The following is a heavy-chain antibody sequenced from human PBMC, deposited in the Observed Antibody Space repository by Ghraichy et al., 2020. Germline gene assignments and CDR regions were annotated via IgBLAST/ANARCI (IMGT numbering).Heavy chain of an antibody. V-gene: IGHV4-39*01. Sequence: SETLSLTCTVSGGSISSSSYYWGWIRQPPGKGLEWIGSIYYTGSTYYNPSLKSRVTISVDTSKNQFSLNLSSVTAADTAVYYCARHYCSSTSCHGYYYYGMDVWGQGTTVTVSS. J-gene: IGHJ6*02. D-gene: IGHD2-2*01. CDR3: ARHYCSSTSCHGYYYYGMDV. CDR2: IYYTGST. CDR1: GGSISSSSYY.